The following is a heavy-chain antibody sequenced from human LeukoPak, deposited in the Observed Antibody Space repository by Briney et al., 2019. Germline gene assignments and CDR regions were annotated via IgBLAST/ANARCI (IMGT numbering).Heavy chain of an antibody. D-gene: IGHD3-3*01. CDR3: ASSFRFFT. CDR1: DRTVTFPY. J-gene: IGHJ4*02. Sequence: GGSLRLSCAASDRTVTFPYMSWVRQAPGKGLEWVSVIYSDGNTFYTDSVKDRFTISRDSSRTTLYPQMNSLRPEDTAVYYCASSFRFFTWGQGTLVTVSS. CDR2: IYSDGNT. V-gene: IGHV3-53*01.